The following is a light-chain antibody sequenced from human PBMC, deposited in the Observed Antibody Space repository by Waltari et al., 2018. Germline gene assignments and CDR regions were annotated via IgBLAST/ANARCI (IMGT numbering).Light chain of an antibody. Sequence: IVMTQSPDSLAVSLGGRATITCKSSESLLHSDNNKNFLAWFQQRPGQPPRLLIYWASSRESGVPERFTGGGSGTEFSLTIDNVQTEDAAIYHCQQYGSTSAYTFGQGTRLEI. V-gene: IGKV4-1*01. J-gene: IGKJ2*01. CDR3: QQYGSTSAYT. CDR2: WAS. CDR1: ESLLHSDNNKNF.